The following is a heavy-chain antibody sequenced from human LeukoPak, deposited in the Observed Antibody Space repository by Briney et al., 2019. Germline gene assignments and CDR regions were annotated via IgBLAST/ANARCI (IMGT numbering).Heavy chain of an antibody. CDR2: IYTTGST. D-gene: IGHD2-21*01. V-gene: IGHV4-4*07. CDR3: AGMHTVGYYYYYYMDV. Sequence: SETLSLTCTVPGDSISNYYWSWIRQSAEKKLEYIGRIYTTGSTNSNPSLESRVTMSLDTSKNQFSLRLSSVTAADTAVYYCAGMHTVGYYYYYYMDVWGKGTPVTVSS. J-gene: IGHJ6*03. CDR1: GDSISNYY.